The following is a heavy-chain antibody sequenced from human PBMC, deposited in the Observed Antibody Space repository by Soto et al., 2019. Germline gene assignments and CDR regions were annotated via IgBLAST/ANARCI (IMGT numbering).Heavy chain of an antibody. CDR2: IYYTGST. V-gene: IGHV4-61*01. CDR3: ARDHHSYYDTSGYYPYFDF. D-gene: IGHD3-22*01. J-gene: IGHJ4*02. CDR1: GGSVNTAPYH. Sequence: LSLTCTVSGGSVNTAPYHWSWIRQSPRNGLEWIGNIYYTGSTNYNPYFESRVAISLDTSNNQFSLRLTSLTAADTAVYFCARDHHSYYDTSGYYPYFDFWGQGTLVTVSS.